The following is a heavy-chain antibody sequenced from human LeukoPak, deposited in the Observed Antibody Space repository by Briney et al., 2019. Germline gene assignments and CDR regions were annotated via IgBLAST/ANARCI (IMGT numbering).Heavy chain of an antibody. CDR2: IYYSGST. Sequence: PSETLSLTCTVSGGSISSYYWSWIRQPPGKGLEWIGYIYYSGSTNYNPSLKSRVTISLDTSKNQFSLKLTSVTAADTAVYYCARREDDFWSGRDYWGQGTLVTVSS. CDR1: GGSISSYY. CDR3: ARREDDFWSGRDY. D-gene: IGHD3-3*01. V-gene: IGHV4-59*08. J-gene: IGHJ4*02.